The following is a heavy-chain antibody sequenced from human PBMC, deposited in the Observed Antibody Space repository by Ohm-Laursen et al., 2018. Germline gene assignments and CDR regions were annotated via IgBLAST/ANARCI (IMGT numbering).Heavy chain of an antibody. CDR2: ISSNGGTI. CDR1: GFTFSEYY. CDR3: ARSLYSTMGFDY. J-gene: IGHJ4*02. Sequence: SLRLSCAASGFTFSEYYMTWIRQAPGKGLEWVSFISSNGGTIYYADSVKGRFTISRDNAKNSLYPQMNSLRAEDTAVYYCARSLYSTMGFDYWGQGTLVTVSS. D-gene: IGHD5-24*01. V-gene: IGHV3-11*01.